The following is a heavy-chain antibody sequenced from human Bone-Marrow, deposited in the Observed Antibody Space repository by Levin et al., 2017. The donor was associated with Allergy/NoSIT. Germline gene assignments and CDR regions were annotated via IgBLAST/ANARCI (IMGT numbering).Heavy chain of an antibody. V-gene: IGHV4-34*01. D-gene: IGHD5-24*01. J-gene: IGHJ4*02. Sequence: SQTLSLPCAVYGGSFRGYYWSWIRQPPGKGLEWIGEINHSGSTNYNPSLKSRVTISVDTSKNQFSLKLSSVTAADTAVYYCARRRWLRHIDYWGQGTLVTVSS. CDR1: GGSFRGYY. CDR2: INHSGST. CDR3: ARRRWLRHIDY.